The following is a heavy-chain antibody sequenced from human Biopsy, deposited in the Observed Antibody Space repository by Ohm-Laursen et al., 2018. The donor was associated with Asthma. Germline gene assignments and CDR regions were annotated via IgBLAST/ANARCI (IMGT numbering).Heavy chain of an antibody. V-gene: IGHV1-69*05. CDR1: GGTFSNFA. Sequence: ASVKVSCKAPGGTFSNFAISWVRQAPGQGLEWLGGIRTGIGNTNYAQKFQGRVTITTDESTSTAYMEVTSLRSEDTAIYYCARCQVGYSSGWSLLLKKIYYSGLDVWGQGTAVTVSS. J-gene: IGHJ6*02. CDR3: ARCQVGYSSGWSLLLKKIYYSGLDV. CDR2: IRTGIGNT. D-gene: IGHD6-19*01.